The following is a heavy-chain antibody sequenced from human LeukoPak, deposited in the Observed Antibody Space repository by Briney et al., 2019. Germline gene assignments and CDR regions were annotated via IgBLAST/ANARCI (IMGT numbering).Heavy chain of an antibody. CDR3: AKAYCSGIRCYCDY. V-gene: IGHV3-23*01. D-gene: IGHD2-2*01. CDR1: GFTFITYS. Sequence: PGGSLRLSCAASGFTFITYSMTWVRQAPGKGLEWVSSISGSGISTYYADSVRGRFTISRDNSKNTLYLQMNSLRAEDTALYYCAKAYCSGIRCYCDYWGQGTLVTVSS. J-gene: IGHJ4*02. CDR2: ISGSGIST.